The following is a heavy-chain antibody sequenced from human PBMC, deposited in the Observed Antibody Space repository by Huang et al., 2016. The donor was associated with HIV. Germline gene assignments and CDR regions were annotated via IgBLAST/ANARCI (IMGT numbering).Heavy chain of an antibody. J-gene: IGHJ4*02. Sequence: EVQLVESGGGLVKPGGSLRLSCAASGFTFSSYSMNWVRQAPWKGREWVSSISSSSSYIYYADAGKGRFTISRDNAKNSLYLQMNSLRAEDTAVYYCARAVPTPNRFGVGGFDYWGQGTLVTVSS. CDR1: GFTFSSYS. CDR3: ARAVPTPNRFGVGGFDY. D-gene: IGHD3-3*01. V-gene: IGHV3-21*01. CDR2: ISSSSSYI.